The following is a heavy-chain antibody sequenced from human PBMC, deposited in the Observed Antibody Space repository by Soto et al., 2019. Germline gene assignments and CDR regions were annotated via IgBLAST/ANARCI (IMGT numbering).Heavy chain of an antibody. Sequence: GASVKVSCKASGYTFTSYGISWVRQAPGQGLEWMGWISAYNGNTNYAQKLQGRVTMTTDTSTSTAYMELRSLRSDDTAVYYCARACLDWPTPLCTLDWSQGTLVIVS. D-gene: IGHD3-3*01. V-gene: IGHV1-18*01. J-gene: IGHJ4*02. CDR1: GYTFTSYG. CDR2: ISAYNGNT. CDR3: ARACLDWPTPLCTLD.